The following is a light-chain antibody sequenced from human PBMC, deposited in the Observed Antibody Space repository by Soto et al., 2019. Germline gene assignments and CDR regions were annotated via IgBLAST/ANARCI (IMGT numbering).Light chain of an antibody. CDR1: QGIGDT. CDR2: GAS. J-gene: IGKJ1*01. Sequence: EIVMTQSPATLSVSPVEGATLSCRASQGIGDTLAWYQQKPGQAPRLLIYGASSRATGIPDRFSGSGSGTDFTLTISRLDPEDLAVYYCQQYGSSLPWTFGQGTKVDIK. CDR3: QQYGSSLPWT. V-gene: IGKV3-20*01.